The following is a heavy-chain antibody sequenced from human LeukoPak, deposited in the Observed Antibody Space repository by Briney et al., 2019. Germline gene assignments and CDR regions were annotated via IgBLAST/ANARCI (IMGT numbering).Heavy chain of an antibody. D-gene: IGHD3-22*01. V-gene: IGHV1-18*01. Sequence: GASVKVSCKASGYTFTSYGISWVRQAPGQGLEWMGWISAYNGNTNYAQKLQGRVTMTTDTSTSTAYMEPRSLRSDDTAVYYCARVGDSSGYYYYYYGMDVWGQGTTVTVSS. CDR2: ISAYNGNT. CDR1: GYTFTSYG. CDR3: ARVGDSSGYYYYYYGMDV. J-gene: IGHJ6*02.